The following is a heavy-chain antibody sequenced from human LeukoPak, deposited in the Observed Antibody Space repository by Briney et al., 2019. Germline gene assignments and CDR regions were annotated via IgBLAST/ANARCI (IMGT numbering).Heavy chain of an antibody. CDR1: GRSISSYY. Sequence: SETLSLTCTVSGRSISSYYWSWIRQPAPKGLPGIGRIYTIGSTNYNPSLKSRVNMSVDTSKNQFSLKLSSVTAADTAVYYCAREVPIENSSWYRYYYYYYMDVWGKGTTVTVSS. D-gene: IGHD6-13*01. J-gene: IGHJ6*03. V-gene: IGHV4-4*07. CDR3: AREVPIENSSWYRYYYYYYMDV. CDR2: IYTIGST.